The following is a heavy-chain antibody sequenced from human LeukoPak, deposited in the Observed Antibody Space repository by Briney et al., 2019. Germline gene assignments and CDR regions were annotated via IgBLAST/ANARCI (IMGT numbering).Heavy chain of an antibody. Sequence: GGSLRLSCATSGFTFDDYVMHWVRQAPGKGLEWVSGISWNSGSIGYADSVKGRFTISRDNAKNSLYLQMNSLRAEDTALYYCAKDYTNYDILTGYPGLDYWGQAALVTVSS. J-gene: IGHJ4*02. CDR3: AKDYTNYDILTGYPGLDY. D-gene: IGHD3-9*01. V-gene: IGHV3-9*01. CDR1: GFTFDDYV. CDR2: ISWNSGSI.